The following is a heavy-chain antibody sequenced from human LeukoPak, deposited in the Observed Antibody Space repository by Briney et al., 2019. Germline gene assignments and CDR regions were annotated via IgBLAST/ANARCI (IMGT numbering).Heavy chain of an antibody. D-gene: IGHD4-23*01. CDR3: ARNSYNYYGMDV. CDR1: GITFSSYS. V-gene: IGHV3-21*01. CDR2: ISSSSSYI. J-gene: IGHJ6*02. Sequence: GGSLRLSCAASGITFSSYSMDWVRQAPGKGLEWVSSISSSSSYIYYADSVKGRFTISRDNAKNSLYLQMNSLRAEDTAVYYCARNSYNYYGMDVWGQGTTVTVSS.